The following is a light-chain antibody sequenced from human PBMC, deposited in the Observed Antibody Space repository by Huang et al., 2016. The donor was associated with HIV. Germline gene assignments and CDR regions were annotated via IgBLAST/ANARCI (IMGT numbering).Light chain of an antibody. J-gene: IGKJ3*01. CDR1: QGIGRY. V-gene: IGKV1-9*01. CDR3: QQLKTYPIT. Sequence: IQLTQSPSSLSASVGDRVTITCRASQGIGRYLVWYQQKPGKAPKLLIYAASTLQSGVPSTFSGSGSGTDFTLTISILQPEDFATYYCQQLKTYPITFGPGTQVDIK. CDR2: AAS.